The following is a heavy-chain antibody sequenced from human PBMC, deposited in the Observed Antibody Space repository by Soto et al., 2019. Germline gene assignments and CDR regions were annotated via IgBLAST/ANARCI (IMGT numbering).Heavy chain of an antibody. Sequence: QLLESGPGLVKPSETLSLTCTVSGGSISSSSYYWGWIRQPPGKGLEWIGSIYYSGSTYYNPSLKSRVTISVDTSKNQFSLKLSSVTAADTAVYYCARRSGHKIPAAISPWGQGTLVTVSS. J-gene: IGHJ5*02. CDR2: IYYSGST. V-gene: IGHV4-39*01. CDR1: GGSISSSSYY. D-gene: IGHD2-2*01. CDR3: ARRSGHKIPAAISP.